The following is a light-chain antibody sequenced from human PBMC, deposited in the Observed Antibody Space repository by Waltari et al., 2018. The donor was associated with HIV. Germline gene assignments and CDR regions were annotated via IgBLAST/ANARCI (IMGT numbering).Light chain of an antibody. V-gene: IGLV2-14*01. CDR1: SSAFGISNY. Sequence: HSALTQPASVSASPGQSITISCTGTSSAFGISNYVSWYQQHPGNVPKVIISEVISRPSGVSDRFSGSKSGNTASLTSSVLQPEDEADYYCTSYTSNDTLLFGGGTKVTVL. CDR2: EVI. J-gene: IGLJ2*01. CDR3: TSYTSNDTLL.